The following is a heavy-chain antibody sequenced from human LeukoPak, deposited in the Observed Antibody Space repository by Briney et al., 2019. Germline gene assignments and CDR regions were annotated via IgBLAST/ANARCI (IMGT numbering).Heavy chain of an antibody. Sequence: ASVKVSCKASGYTFTSYDINWVRQATGQGLEWMGWMNPNSGNTGYAQKFQGRVTMTRDTSISTAYMELSRLTSDDTAVYYCVASSGSYYLADDYWGQGTLVTVSS. CDR2: MNPNSGNT. J-gene: IGHJ4*02. V-gene: IGHV1-8*01. CDR1: GYTFTSYD. D-gene: IGHD1-26*01. CDR3: VASSGSYYLADDY.